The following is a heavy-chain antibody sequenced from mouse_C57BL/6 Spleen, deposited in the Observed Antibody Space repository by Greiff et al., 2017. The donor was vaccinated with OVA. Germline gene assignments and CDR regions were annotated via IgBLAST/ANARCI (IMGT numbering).Heavy chain of an antibody. CDR3: ARLRSLYAMDY. CDR2: IYPGDGDT. Sequence: VQLQQSGAELVKPGASVKISCKASGYAFSSYWMNWVKQRPGKGLEWIGQIYPGDGDTNYNGKFKGKATLTADKSSSTAYMQLSSLTSEDSAVYFCARLRSLYAMDYWGQGTSVTVSS. V-gene: IGHV1-80*01. J-gene: IGHJ4*01. CDR1: GYAFSSYW. D-gene: IGHD2-12*01.